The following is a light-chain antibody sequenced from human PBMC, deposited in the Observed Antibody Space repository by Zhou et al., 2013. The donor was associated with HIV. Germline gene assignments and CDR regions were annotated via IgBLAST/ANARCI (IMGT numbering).Light chain of an antibody. J-gene: IGKJ2*01. V-gene: IGKV3-20*01. CDR1: QIVRSEY. Sequence: EIVLTQSPATLYLSPGERATLSCRASQIVRSEYQAWYQQKPGQAPRLLIYGASTRAAGIPDRFSGSGSETEFTLTISRLEPEDFAVYHCQHYGTSPYAFGQGTKLE. CDR2: GAS. CDR3: QHYGTSPYA.